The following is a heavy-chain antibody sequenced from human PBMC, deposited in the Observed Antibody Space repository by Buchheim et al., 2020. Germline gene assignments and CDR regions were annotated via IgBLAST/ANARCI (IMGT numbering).Heavy chain of an antibody. J-gene: IGHJ6*02. D-gene: IGHD3-10*01. CDR2: INPSGGTT. CDR3: ARSMRVPTRLYGMDV. V-gene: IGHV1-46*01. CDR1: GYTFTNYY. Sequence: QVQLVQSGAEVKKPGASVKVSCKASGYTFTNYYIHWVRQAPEQGLEWMGIINPSGGTTSYAQRFQGRVTTTGDTSTSTIYMELGSLRSEDTAVYYCARSMRVPTRLYGMDVWGQGTT.